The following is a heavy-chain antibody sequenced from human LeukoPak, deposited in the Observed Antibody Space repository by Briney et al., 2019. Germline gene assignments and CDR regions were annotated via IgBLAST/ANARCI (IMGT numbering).Heavy chain of an antibody. CDR2: INLSGGGR. Sequence: ASVKVSCKAAGYTFTSYYMHWVRQAPGPGKEWMGIINLSGGGRSYAQKFQGRVTITRDTSTNTVYMELSSLRSEDTAVCYCAREGYPGIVGFQHWGQGTLVTVSS. D-gene: IGHD2-15*01. V-gene: IGHV1-46*01. CDR3: AREGYPGIVGFQH. CDR1: GYTFTSYY. J-gene: IGHJ1*01.